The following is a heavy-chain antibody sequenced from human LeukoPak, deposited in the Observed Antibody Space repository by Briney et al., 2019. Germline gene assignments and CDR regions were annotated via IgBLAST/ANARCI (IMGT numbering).Heavy chain of an antibody. V-gene: IGHV4-59*01. Sequence: SDTLSLTCAVYGGSFSGYYWSWIRQPPGKGLEWIGYMYYSGSTSQNPSLRGRVTISMDISKNQFSLKLSSVTAADTAVYYCARDLRTVAANSHDAFDIWGQGTMVTVSS. D-gene: IGHD6-19*01. CDR2: MYYSGST. CDR3: ARDLRTVAANSHDAFDI. J-gene: IGHJ3*02. CDR1: GGSFSGYY.